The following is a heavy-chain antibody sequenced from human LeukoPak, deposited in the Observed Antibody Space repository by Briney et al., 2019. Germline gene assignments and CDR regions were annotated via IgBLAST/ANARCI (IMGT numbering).Heavy chain of an antibody. D-gene: IGHD5-18*01. CDR2: ISWNSGSI. CDR1: GFTFDDYA. J-gene: IGHJ4*02. CDR3: ASGIQLNY. Sequence: PGRSLRLSCAASGFTFDDYAMHWVRQAPGKGLEWVSGISWNSGSIGYADSVKGRFTISRDNAKNSLYLQMNSLRAEDTALYYCASGIQLNYWGQGTLVTVSS. V-gene: IGHV3-9*01.